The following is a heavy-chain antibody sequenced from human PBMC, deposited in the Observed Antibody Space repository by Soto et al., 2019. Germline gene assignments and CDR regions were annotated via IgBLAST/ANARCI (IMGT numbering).Heavy chain of an antibody. CDR2: ISYDGSNK. V-gene: IGHV3-30-3*01. D-gene: IGHD2-8*01. Sequence: GGSLRLSCAASGFTFSSYAMHWVRQAPGKGLEWVAVISYDGSNKYYADSVKGRFTISRDNSKNTLYLQMNSLRAEDTAVYYCARDVGDIVLMVYAHYYYGMDVWGQGTTVTVSS. CDR3: ARDVGDIVLMVYAHYYYGMDV. J-gene: IGHJ6*02. CDR1: GFTFSSYA.